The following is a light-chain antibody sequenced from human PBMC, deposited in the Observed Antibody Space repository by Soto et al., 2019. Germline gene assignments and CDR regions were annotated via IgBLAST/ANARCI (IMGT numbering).Light chain of an antibody. CDR3: QQYNTYSPVT. Sequence: DIQMTQSPSTLSASVGDRVTITCRASQSISSWLAWYQQKPGKAPKLLIYDASSLESGVPSRFSGSESGTEFTLTISSLQPDDFATYYCQQYNTYSPVTFGQGTKVDIK. CDR1: QSISSW. J-gene: IGKJ1*01. V-gene: IGKV1-5*01. CDR2: DAS.